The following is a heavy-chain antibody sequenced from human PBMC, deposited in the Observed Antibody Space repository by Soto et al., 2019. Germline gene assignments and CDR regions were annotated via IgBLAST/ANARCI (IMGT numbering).Heavy chain of an antibody. V-gene: IGHV3-23*01. CDR2: ISDSGSST. D-gene: IGHD3-3*01. J-gene: IGHJ3*02. CDR1: GFPFSSYA. Sequence: GGSLRLSCPASGFPFSSYAMSWVRQAPGKGLEWVSAISDSGSSTYYADSVKGRFTISRDNSRNTLYLQMNSLRAEDTAVYYCAKDRITIFGVVKFGNDAFDIWGQGTMVTVSS. CDR3: AKDRITIFGVVKFGNDAFDI.